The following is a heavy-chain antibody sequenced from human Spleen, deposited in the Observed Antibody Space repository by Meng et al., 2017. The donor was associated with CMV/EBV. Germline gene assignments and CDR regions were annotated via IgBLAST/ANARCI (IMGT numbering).Heavy chain of an antibody. Sequence: SETLSLTCTVSGGSISSSDYYWSWLRQPPGKGLEWIGYIYYSGSTYYNPSLKSRVTISVDTSKNQFSLKLSSVTAADTAVYYCAREIAFSGAGWFDPWGQGTLVTVSS. CDR1: GGSISSSDYY. V-gene: IGHV4-30-4*08. CDR2: IYYSGST. CDR3: AREIAFSGAGWFDP. J-gene: IGHJ5*02. D-gene: IGHD1-26*01.